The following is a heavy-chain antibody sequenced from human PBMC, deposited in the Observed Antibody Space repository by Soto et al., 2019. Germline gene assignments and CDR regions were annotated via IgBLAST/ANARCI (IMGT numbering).Heavy chain of an antibody. CDR1: GYTFTSYA. J-gene: IGHJ4*02. CDR3: ARAPGAAIDY. Sequence: QVQLVQSGAEVKKPGASVKVSCKASGYTFTSYAMHWVRQAPGQRLEWMGWINAGNANTKYSQKFQGRVTITRDTSASTAYMELSSLRCEDTAVYYCARAPGAAIDYWGQGTLGTVSS. CDR2: INAGNANT. V-gene: IGHV1-3*01.